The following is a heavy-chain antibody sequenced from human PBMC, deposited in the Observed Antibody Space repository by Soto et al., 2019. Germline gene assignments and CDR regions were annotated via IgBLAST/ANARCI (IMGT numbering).Heavy chain of an antibody. CDR1: GFTFDDYR. CDR2: INWNGGCT. D-gene: IGHD2-21*01. J-gene: IGHJ4*02. CDR3: ARVVYCGCDCYHETFVY. V-gene: IGHV3-20*01. Sequence: GGSLRLSCAASGFTFDDYRLSCLRQARGKGLEWVSGINWNGGCTGYADSVKGRFPISRDNAKLSLYLQMNSLGAEDSAFYDCARVVYCGCDCYHETFVYWDEGTLVTVS.